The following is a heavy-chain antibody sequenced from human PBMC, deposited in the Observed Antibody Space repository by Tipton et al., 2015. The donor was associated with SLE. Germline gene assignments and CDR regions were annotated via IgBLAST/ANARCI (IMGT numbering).Heavy chain of an antibody. CDR2: IIPIFGTA. CDR3: ARDSGITSDAFDI. V-gene: IGHV1-69*13. Sequence: QLVQSGAEVKKPGASVKVSCKASGYTFTSYGISWVRQAPGQGLEWMGGIIPIFGTANYAQKFQGRVTITADESTSTAYMELSSLRSEDTAVYYCARDSGITSDAFDIWGQGTMVTVSS. CDR1: GYTFTSYG. D-gene: IGHD3-10*01. J-gene: IGHJ3*02.